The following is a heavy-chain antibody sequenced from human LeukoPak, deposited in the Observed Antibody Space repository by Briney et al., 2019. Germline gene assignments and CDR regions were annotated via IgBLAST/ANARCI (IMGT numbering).Heavy chain of an antibody. CDR1: GGSFSGYY. J-gene: IGHJ6*02. CDR3: ARKRGYCTNGVCSWGMDV. Sequence: SETLSLTCAVYGGSFSGYYWSWIRQPPGKGLEWIGEINHSGSTNYNPSLKSRVTISVNTSKNQFSLKLSSVTAADTAVYYCARKRGYCTNGVCSWGMDVWGQGTTVTVSS. CDR2: INHSGST. V-gene: IGHV4-34*01. D-gene: IGHD2-8*01.